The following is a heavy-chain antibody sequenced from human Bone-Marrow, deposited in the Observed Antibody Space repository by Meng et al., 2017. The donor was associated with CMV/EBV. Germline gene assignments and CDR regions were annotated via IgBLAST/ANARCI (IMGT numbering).Heavy chain of an antibody. CDR2: IYPGDSDT. CDR1: GYSFTSYW. V-gene: IGHV5-51*01. Sequence: GESLKISCKGSGYSFTSYWIGWVRQMPGKGLEWMGIIYPGDSDTRYSPSFQGQVTISADKSISTAYLQWSSLKASDTAMYYCARPKTYCSSTSYAPGDDAFDIWGQGTMVTVSS. D-gene: IGHD2-2*01. CDR3: ARPKTYCSSTSYAPGDDAFDI. J-gene: IGHJ3*02.